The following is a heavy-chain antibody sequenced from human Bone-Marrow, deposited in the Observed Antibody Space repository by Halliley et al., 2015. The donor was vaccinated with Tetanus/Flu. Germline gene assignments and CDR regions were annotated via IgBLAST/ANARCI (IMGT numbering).Heavy chain of an antibody. V-gene: IGHV3-30*03. CDR1: GFTFSRSG. Sequence: SLRLSCAASGFTFSRSGMHWVRQAPGKGLDWVAMISYDGRNTKFADSVKGRFTISRDNSRSTLYLQMNTLRPEDTAVYYCARDRRFIPVPTAHRSWYSYNISPYGMDVWGQGTSVTVSS. CDR2: ISYDGRNT. CDR3: ARDRRFIPVPTAHRSWYSYNISPYGMDV. D-gene: IGHD2-15*01. J-gene: IGHJ6*02.